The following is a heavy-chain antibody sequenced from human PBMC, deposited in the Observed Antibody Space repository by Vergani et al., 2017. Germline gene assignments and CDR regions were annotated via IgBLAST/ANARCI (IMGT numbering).Heavy chain of an antibody. D-gene: IGHD3-9*01. CDR3: ARTRYDILTGYSPLWY. V-gene: IGHV1-69*02. Sequence: QVQLVQSGAEVKKPGSSVKVSCKASGGTFSSYTISWVRQAPGQGLEWMGRIIPILGIANYAQKFQGRVTITADKSTSTAYMELSSLRSEDTAVYYCARTRYDILTGYSPLWYWGQGTLVTVSS. CDR1: GGTFSSYT. CDR2: IIPILGIA. J-gene: IGHJ4*02.